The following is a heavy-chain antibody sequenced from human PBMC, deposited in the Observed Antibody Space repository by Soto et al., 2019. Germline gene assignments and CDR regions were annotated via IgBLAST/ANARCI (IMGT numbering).Heavy chain of an antibody. CDR2: IKQDGSEK. D-gene: IGHD1-1*01. V-gene: IGHV3-7*03. CDR1: GFTFRSYW. J-gene: IGHJ5*02. CDR3: AKSLNINWKYWFDP. Sequence: GSLRLSCAASGFTFRSYWMSWVRQAPGKGLEWVANIKQDGSEKYYVDSVKGRFTISRDNAKNSLYLQMNSLRAEDTAVYYCAKSLNINWKYWFDPWGQGTLVTVSS.